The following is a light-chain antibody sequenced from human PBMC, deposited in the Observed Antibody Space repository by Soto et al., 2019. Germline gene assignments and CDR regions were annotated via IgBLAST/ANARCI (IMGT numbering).Light chain of an antibody. CDR3: SSYTSSNTLI. V-gene: IGLV2-14*01. CDR2: EVT. J-gene: IGLJ2*01. Sequence: QSALTQPASVSGSPGQSITISCTGTSSDVGGYNYVSWFQQSPGKAPKVMIYEVTNRPSGVSNRFSGSKSGTTASLTISGLQAEDEADYYRSSYTSSNTLIFCGGTKLTVL. CDR1: SSDVGGYNY.